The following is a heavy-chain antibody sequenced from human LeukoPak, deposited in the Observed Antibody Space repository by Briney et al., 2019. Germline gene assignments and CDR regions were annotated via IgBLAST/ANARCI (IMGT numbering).Heavy chain of an antibody. CDR1: GGSISSYY. CDR2: IYTSGST. J-gene: IGHJ4*02. Sequence: PSETLPLTCTVSGGSISSYYWSWIRQPAGKGLEWIGRIYTSGSTNYNPSLKSRVTMSVDTSKNQFSLKLSSVTAADTAVYYCARALDYYGSGSTFDYWGQGTLVTVSS. CDR3: ARALDYYGSGSTFDY. D-gene: IGHD3-10*01. V-gene: IGHV4-4*07.